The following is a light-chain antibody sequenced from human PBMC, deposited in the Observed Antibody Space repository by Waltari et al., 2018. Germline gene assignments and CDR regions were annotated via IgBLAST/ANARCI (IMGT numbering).Light chain of an antibody. CDR1: QSVGSN. CDR3: QQLHSYPRA. V-gene: IGKV3-15*01. CDR2: DAA. J-gene: IGKJ4*01. Sequence: EIVMTQSPATLSVSAGERATLSCRASQSVGSNLAWYQQRPGQAPRLLIYDAATRATGIPARFSGSGSGTEFTLTISSLQPEDFATYYCQQLHSYPRAFGGGTKVESK.